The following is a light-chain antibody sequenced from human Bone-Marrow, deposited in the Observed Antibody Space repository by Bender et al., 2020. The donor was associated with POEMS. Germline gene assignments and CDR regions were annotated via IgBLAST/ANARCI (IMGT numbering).Light chain of an antibody. CDR3: QAWDSNLAV. J-gene: IGLJ7*01. V-gene: IGLV3-1*01. CDR1: KLGDKY. CDR2: QDT. Sequence: SYELTQPPSVSVSPGQTASITCSGDKLGDKYVCWYQQKPGQSPVPVIYQDTKRPSGIPERFSASNSGSTATLTISGTQAMDEADFYCQAWDSNLAVFGGGTQLTVL.